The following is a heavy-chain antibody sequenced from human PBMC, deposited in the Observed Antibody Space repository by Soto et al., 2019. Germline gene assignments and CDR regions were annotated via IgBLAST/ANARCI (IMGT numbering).Heavy chain of an antibody. CDR1: GGSIGSYY. CDR2: IYYSGST. V-gene: IGHV4-59*01. Sequence: ETLSLTCTVSGGSIGSYYWSWIRQPPGKGLEWIGYIYYSGSTNYNPSLKSRVTISVDTSKNQFSLKLSSVTAADTAVYYCARDYGDFYFDYWGQGTLVTVSS. J-gene: IGHJ4*02. D-gene: IGHD4-17*01. CDR3: ARDYGDFYFDY.